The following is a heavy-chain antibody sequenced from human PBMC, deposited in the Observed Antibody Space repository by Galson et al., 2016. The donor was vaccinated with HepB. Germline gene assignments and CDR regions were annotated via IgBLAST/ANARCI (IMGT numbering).Heavy chain of an antibody. D-gene: IGHD3/OR15-3a*01. CDR2: INKDGSTT. CDR1: RFTLSSYW. CDR3: ARGTVQHLDWSTYFDS. Sequence: SLRLSCAASRFTLSSYWMHWVRQAPGKGLMWVSRINKDGSTTTYADSVKGRFTVSRDNAINTLYLQMNSLRAEDTAVYFCARGTVQHLDWSTYFDSWGQGTLVTVSS. J-gene: IGHJ4*02. V-gene: IGHV3-74*01.